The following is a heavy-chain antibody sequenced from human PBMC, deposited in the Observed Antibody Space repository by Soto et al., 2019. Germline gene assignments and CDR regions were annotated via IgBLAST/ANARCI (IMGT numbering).Heavy chain of an antibody. J-gene: IGHJ4*02. D-gene: IGHD3-3*01. CDR2: ISGSADST. V-gene: IGHV3-23*01. CDR3: AKDSATFCIFDY. Sequence: GGSLRLSCAASGFTFSSYGMSWVRQPPGKGLEWVSTISGSADSTYYAGSVRGRFTISRDNSRNTLYLQMNSLRAEDTAVYYCAKDSATFCIFDYWGQGTLVTVSS. CDR1: GFTFSSYG.